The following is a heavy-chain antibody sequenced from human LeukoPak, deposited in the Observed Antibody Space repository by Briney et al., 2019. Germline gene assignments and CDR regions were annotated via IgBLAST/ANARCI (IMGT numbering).Heavy chain of an antibody. CDR3: ARGLYSGYSRNVFGI. V-gene: IGHV4-59*01. J-gene: IGHJ3*02. CDR1: GGSISSYY. CDR2: IYYSGST. Sequence: PSETLSLTCTVSGGSISSYYWSWIRQPPGKGLEWIGCIYYSGSTNYNPSLKSRVTISVDTSKNQFSLKLSSVTAADTAVYYCARGLYSGYSRNVFGIWGQGTMVTVSS. D-gene: IGHD5-12*01.